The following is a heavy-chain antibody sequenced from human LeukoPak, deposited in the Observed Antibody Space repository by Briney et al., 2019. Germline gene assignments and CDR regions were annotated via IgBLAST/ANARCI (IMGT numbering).Heavy chain of an antibody. J-gene: IGHJ4*02. Sequence: PGGSLRLSCAASGFTFSSYWMSWVRQAPGKGLEWVANIKQDGSEKYYVDSVKGRFTISRDNAKNSLYLQMNSLRAEDTAVYYCAKRAYSSSWFADYFDYWGQGTLVTVSS. D-gene: IGHD6-13*01. CDR2: IKQDGSEK. CDR3: AKRAYSSSWFADYFDY. V-gene: IGHV3-7*01. CDR1: GFTFSSYW.